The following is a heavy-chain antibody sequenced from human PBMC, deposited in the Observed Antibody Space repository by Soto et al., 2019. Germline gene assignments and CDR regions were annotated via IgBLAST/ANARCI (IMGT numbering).Heavy chain of an antibody. CDR3: ARRV. CDR2: ISAGGDRT. J-gene: IGHJ4*02. V-gene: IGHV3-23*01. Sequence: EVQVSESGGGLVQPGGSLRLSCATSGFTFRNYPMNWVRQAPGKGLEWVSGISAGGDRTYYADSVKGRFTIFRDNSKNSVSLRMNSLRVDDTAVYYCARRVWGQGTLVTVSS. CDR1: GFTFRNYP.